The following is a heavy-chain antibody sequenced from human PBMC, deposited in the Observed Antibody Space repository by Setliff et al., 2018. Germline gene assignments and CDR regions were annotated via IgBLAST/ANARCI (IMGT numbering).Heavy chain of an antibody. D-gene: IGHD5-12*01. J-gene: IGHJ6*02. CDR3: ARDQWVRSPPLYFSYSMDV. Sequence: SETLSLTCTVSGGSIINSYYWSWIRQPAGKGLEWIGRISTSGNTNYNPSLKSRVTVSLDMSKNQFSLKLTSMTAADTAVYYCARDQWVRSPPLYFSYSMDVWGQGTTVTVSS. V-gene: IGHV4-4*07. CDR2: ISTSGNT. CDR1: GGSIINSYY.